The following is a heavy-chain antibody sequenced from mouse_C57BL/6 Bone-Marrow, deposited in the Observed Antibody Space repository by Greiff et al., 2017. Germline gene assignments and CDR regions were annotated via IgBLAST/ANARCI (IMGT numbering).Heavy chain of an antibody. CDR1: GYTFTGYW. CDR2: LLPGSGST. CDR3: ARWGYAMDY. Sequence: QVQLQQSGAELMKPGASVKLSCKATGYTFTGYWIEWVKQRPGHGLEWIGELLPGSGSTNYNEKFKGKATFTADTSSNTAYMQLSSQTTEDSAICDCARWGYAMDYWGQGTSVTVSS. J-gene: IGHJ4*01. V-gene: IGHV1-9*01.